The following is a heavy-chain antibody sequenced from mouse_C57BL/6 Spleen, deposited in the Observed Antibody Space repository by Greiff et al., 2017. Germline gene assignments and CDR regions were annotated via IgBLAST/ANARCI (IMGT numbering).Heavy chain of an antibody. CDR2: IYPGSGST. J-gene: IGHJ1*03. Sequence: QVHVKQPGAELVKPGASVKMSCKASGYTFTSYWITWVKQRPGQGLEWIGDIYPGSGSTNYNEKFKSKATVTVDTSSSTAYMQLSSLTSEDSAVYYCARVAEGYFEVWGTGATVTVSS. V-gene: IGHV1-55*01. CDR1: GYTFTSYW. CDR3: ARVAEGYFEV.